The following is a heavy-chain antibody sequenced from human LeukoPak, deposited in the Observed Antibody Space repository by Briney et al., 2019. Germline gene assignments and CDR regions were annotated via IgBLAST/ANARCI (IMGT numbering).Heavy chain of an antibody. CDR1: GFISDDYT. V-gene: IGHV3-43*01. CDR2: ISWDGSRT. Sequence: GGSLRLSCAASGFISDDYTMHWVRHAPGKGLEWVSLISWDGSRTYYADSVKGRFTISRDNSKNSLYLQMNGLRTDDTAFYYCAKDNWNFYFERWGQGTLVTVSS. D-gene: IGHD1-7*01. J-gene: IGHJ4*02. CDR3: AKDNWNFYFER.